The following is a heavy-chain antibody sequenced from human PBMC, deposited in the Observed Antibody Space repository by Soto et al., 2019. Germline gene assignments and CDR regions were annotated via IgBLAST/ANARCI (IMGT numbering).Heavy chain of an antibody. CDR2: IYYSGST. CDR3: VRCGNYDCWSGYSSYYYGMDV. J-gene: IGHJ6*02. Sequence: PSETLSLTCTVSGGSVSSGSYYWSWIRQPPGKGLEWIGYIYYSGSTNYNPSLKSRVTISVDTSKNQFSLKLSSVTAADTAVYYCVRCGNYDCWSGYSSYYYGMDVWGQGPTVNVSS. V-gene: IGHV4-61*01. D-gene: IGHD3-3*01. CDR1: GGSVSSGSYY.